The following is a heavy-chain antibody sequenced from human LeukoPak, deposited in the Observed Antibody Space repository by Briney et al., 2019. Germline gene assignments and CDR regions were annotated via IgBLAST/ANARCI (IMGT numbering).Heavy chain of an antibody. CDR1: GFTFSSYS. CDR2: IRYDGSNK. V-gene: IGHV3-30*02. Sequence: GGSLRLSCAASGFTFSSYSMNWVRQAPGKGLEWVAFIRYDGSNKYYADSVKGRFTISRDNSKNTLYLQMNSLRAEDTAVYYCARGFYDYVWGSYRFGDAFDIWGQGTMVTVSS. D-gene: IGHD3-16*02. CDR3: ARGFYDYVWGSYRFGDAFDI. J-gene: IGHJ3*02.